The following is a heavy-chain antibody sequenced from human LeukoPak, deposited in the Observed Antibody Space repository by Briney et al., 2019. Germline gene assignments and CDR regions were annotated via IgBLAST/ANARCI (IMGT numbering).Heavy chain of an antibody. CDR1: GFTFSSYA. V-gene: IGHV3-23*01. CDR2: ISGSGSST. J-gene: IGHJ6*03. D-gene: IGHD3-3*01. Sequence: GGSLRLSCAASGFTFSSYAMNWVRQAPGKGRQGVSAISGSGSSTYYADSVKGRFTISRDNSKNTVYLQMNSLRAEDTAMYYCARSTYYNFWSGSYDYYYYMDVWGQGTTVTVSS. CDR3: ARSTYYNFWSGSYDYYYYMDV.